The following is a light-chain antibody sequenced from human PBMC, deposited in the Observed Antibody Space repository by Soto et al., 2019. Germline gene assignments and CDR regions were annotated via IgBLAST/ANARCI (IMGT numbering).Light chain of an antibody. CDR3: QQYGSSSWT. CDR1: QSVNSN. J-gene: IGKJ1*01. CDR2: GAS. Sequence: EVVLTQSPATLSLSPGQRATLSCRASQSVNSNLAWYQQKLGQAPRVLIYGASSRATGIPDRFSGSGSGTDFTLTISRLEPEDFAVYYCQQYGSSSWTFGQGTKVDIK. V-gene: IGKV3-20*01.